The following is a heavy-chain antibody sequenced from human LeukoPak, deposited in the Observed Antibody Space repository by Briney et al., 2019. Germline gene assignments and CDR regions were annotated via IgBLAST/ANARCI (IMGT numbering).Heavy chain of an antibody. D-gene: IGHD2-15*01. CDR3: ARDHEDCSGGSCYSVFDY. Sequence: GGSLRLSCAASGFTFSSYAMHWVRQAPGKGLEWVAVKSYDGSNKYYADSVKGRFTISRDNSKNTLYLQMNSLRAEDTAVYYCARDHEDCSGGSCYSVFDYWGQGTLVTVSS. CDR1: GFTFSSYA. V-gene: IGHV3-30*04. J-gene: IGHJ4*02. CDR2: KSYDGSNK.